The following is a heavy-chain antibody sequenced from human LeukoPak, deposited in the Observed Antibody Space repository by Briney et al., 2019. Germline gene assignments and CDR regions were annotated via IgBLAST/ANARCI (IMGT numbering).Heavy chain of an antibody. CDR3: ARLSHLLFFDY. CDR2: INPSGGST. Sequence: ASVKVSCKASGYIFTSYYMHWVRQAPGQGLEWMGIINPSGGSTSYAQKFQGRVTMTRDTSTSTVYMELSSLRSEDTAVYYCARLSHLLFFDYWGQGTLVTVSS. CDR1: GYIFTSYY. D-gene: IGHD2-21*02. J-gene: IGHJ4*02. V-gene: IGHV1-46*01.